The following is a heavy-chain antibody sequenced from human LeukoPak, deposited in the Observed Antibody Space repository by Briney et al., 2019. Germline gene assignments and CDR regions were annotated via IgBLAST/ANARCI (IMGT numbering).Heavy chain of an antibody. CDR1: GLTFSSYG. J-gene: IGHJ4*02. CDR3: AKSHSSSWYDY. V-gene: IGHV3-30*18. D-gene: IGHD6-13*01. Sequence: GGSLSLSCAAFGLTFSSYGMHWARQAPGKGLEWVADISYDGSNKYYADSVKGRFTISRDNSKHTLYLQMNSLRAEDTAVYYCAKSHSSSWYDYWGQGTLVTVSS. CDR2: ISYDGSNK.